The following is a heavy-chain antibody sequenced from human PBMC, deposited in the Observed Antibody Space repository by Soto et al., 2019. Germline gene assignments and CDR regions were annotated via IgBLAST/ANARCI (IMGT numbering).Heavy chain of an antibody. V-gene: IGHV4-31*03. CDR3: AKLSCTSSTCYFPGWFDP. CDR1: GDSISGGASF. CDR2: VYYSGSS. Sequence: SETLSLTCTVSGDSISGGASFWSWVRQPPGKGLEWIANVYYSGSSYYNPSLKSRLTISVDTTKNQFSLQLKSMTAADTAVYYCAKLSCTSSTCYFPGWFDPWGQGTLVTVSS. D-gene: IGHD2-2*01. J-gene: IGHJ5*02.